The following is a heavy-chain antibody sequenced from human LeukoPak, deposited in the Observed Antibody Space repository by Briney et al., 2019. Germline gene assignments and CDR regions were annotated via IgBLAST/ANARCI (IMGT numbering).Heavy chain of an antibody. V-gene: IGHV1-24*01. J-gene: IGHJ4*02. Sequence: GASVKVSCKVSGNTLIELSMHWVRQAPGKGLEWMGGFDPEDGETIYAQKFQGRVTMTEDTSTDTAYMELSSLRSEDTAVYYCATAPPRSATLKTLDYWGQGTLVTVSS. D-gene: IGHD2-15*01. CDR1: GNTLIELS. CDR2: FDPEDGET. CDR3: ATAPPRSATLKTLDY.